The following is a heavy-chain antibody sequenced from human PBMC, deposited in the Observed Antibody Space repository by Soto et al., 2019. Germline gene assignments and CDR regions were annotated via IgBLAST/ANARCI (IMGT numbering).Heavy chain of an antibody. Sequence: QVQLVQSGPEVKTPGTSVNVSCKASGYTFTGYFMHWVRQAPGQGLEWMGWINPNSGGTNYAQRFQGRVTMTGDTSISTAYMELSRLRSDDTAVYYCAREVKRQAFDIWGQGTMVTVSS. V-gene: IGHV1-2*02. CDR2: INPNSGGT. J-gene: IGHJ3*02. CDR3: AREVKRQAFDI. D-gene: IGHD2-21*01. CDR1: GYTFTGYF.